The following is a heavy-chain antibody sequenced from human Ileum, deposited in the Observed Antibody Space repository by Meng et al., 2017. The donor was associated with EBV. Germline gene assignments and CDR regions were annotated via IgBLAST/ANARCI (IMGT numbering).Heavy chain of an antibody. J-gene: IGHJ4*02. V-gene: IGHV4-61*08. Sequence: VQLQESGPGLVKPLETLSLTCSVSGGSVSSGGNYWSWIRQPPGKGLEWIGYIYNSGSTNYNPSLKSRVTISVDTSKNQFSLKLSSVTAADTAVYYCARDGYSSSSDWGQGTLVTVSS. CDR3: ARDGYSSSSD. D-gene: IGHD6-13*01. CDR1: GGSVSSGGNY. CDR2: IYNSGST.